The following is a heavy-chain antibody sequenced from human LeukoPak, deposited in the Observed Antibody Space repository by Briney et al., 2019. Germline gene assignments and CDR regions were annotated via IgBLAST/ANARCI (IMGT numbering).Heavy chain of an antibody. V-gene: IGHV3-21*01. D-gene: IGHD3-22*01. CDR2: ISSSSSYI. J-gene: IGHJ4*02. Sequence: GGFLRLSCAASGFTFSSYSMNWVRQAPGKGLEWVSSISSSSSYIYYADSVKGRFTISRDNSKNMLYLQMNSLKIEDTAVYYCAGGSGYFAAPDYWGLGTLVTVSS. CDR3: AGGSGYFAAPDY. CDR1: GFTFSSYS.